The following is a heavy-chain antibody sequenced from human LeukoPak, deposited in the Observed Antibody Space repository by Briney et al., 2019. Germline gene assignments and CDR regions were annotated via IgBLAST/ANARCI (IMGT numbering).Heavy chain of an antibody. J-gene: IGHJ5*02. CDR2: IYTSGST. CDR1: GGSISSYY. CDR3: ARVTDGSGGLRRVGNWFDP. Sequence: PSETLSLTCTVSGGSISSYYWSWIRQPAGKGLEWIGRIYTSGSTNYNPSLKSRVTISVDTSKNQFSLKLSSVTAADTAVYYCARVTDGSGGLRRVGNWFDPWGQGTLVTVSS. V-gene: IGHV4-4*07. D-gene: IGHD3-10*01.